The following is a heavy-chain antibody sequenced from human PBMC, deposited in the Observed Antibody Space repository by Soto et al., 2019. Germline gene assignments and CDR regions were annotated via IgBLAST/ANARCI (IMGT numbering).Heavy chain of an antibody. J-gene: IGHJ4*02. CDR1: GYTFTNYG. Sequence: ASVKVSCKASGYTFTNYGITWVRRAPGQGFEWMGWISVYNGNTNYAQNLQGRVTMTTDTSTSTVYMDLRTLRSDDTAVYYCASRSGQLPYYFDYWGQGTLVTASS. CDR3: ASRSGQLPYYFDY. V-gene: IGHV1-18*01. D-gene: IGHD5-18*01. CDR2: ISVYNGNT.